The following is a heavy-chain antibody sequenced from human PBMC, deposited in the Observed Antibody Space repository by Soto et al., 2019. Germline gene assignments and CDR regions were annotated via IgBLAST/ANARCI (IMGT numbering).Heavy chain of an antibody. CDR3: ARGEFWTWLGVFSWFDP. J-gene: IGHJ5*02. Sequence: ASRKISCTDSGYTFARLAVHWVRQAPGQSLEWMGWINADNGQTKYSQNFQGRITMTRDKSANTVYLEVHSLRSQDTAFYYCARGEFWTWLGVFSWFDPRGQ. D-gene: IGHD3-3*01. CDR2: INADNGQT. CDR1: GYTFARLA. V-gene: IGHV1-3*01.